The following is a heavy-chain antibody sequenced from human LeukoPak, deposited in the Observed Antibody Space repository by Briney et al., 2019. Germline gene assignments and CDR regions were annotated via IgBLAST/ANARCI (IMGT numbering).Heavy chain of an antibody. D-gene: IGHD6-19*01. CDR2: ISGSGGST. Sequence: GGSLRLPCAASGFTFNNYAMSWVRQAPGEGLKWVSGISGSGGSTYYADSVKGRFTISRDNSKNTLYLQMNSLRAEDTAVYYCAKDSGGWPTTVDYWGQGTLVTVSS. CDR3: AKDSGGWPTTVDY. V-gene: IGHV3-23*01. J-gene: IGHJ4*02. CDR1: GFTFNNYA.